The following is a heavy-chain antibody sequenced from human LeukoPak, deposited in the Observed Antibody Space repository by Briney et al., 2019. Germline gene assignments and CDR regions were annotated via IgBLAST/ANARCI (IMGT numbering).Heavy chain of an antibody. Sequence: GASVTVSCTASGYTFTGYYMHWVRQAPGQGLEWMGWINPNSGGTNYAQKFQGRVTMTRDTSISTAYMELSRLRSDDTAVYYCARSHLIVVADEYYFDYWGQGTLVTVSS. CDR1: GYTFTGYY. CDR3: ARSHLIVVADEYYFDY. V-gene: IGHV1-2*02. J-gene: IGHJ4*02. CDR2: INPNSGGT. D-gene: IGHD6-19*01.